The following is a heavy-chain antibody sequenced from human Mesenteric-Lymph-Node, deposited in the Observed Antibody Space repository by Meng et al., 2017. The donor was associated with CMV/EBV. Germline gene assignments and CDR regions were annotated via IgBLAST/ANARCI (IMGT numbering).Heavy chain of an antibody. Sequence: ETLSLTCAVYGGSFSGYDWSWIRQSPGKGLEWVANIKLDGSDKHYVDSVKGRFTISRDNAKNSLYLQMNSLRAEDTALYYCVRGGGAFDMWGQGTTVTVSS. CDR3: VRGGGAFDM. CDR1: GGSFSGYD. J-gene: IGHJ3*02. CDR2: IKLDGSDK. V-gene: IGHV3-7*01. D-gene: IGHD3-10*01.